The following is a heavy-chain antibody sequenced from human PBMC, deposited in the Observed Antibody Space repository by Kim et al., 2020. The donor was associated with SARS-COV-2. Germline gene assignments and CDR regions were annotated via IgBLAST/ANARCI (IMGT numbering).Heavy chain of an antibody. CDR3: ARVRLLRGVKGKFDF. V-gene: IGHV4-34*01. D-gene: IGHD3-10*01. CDR2: INEFGST. Sequence: SETLSLTCAIYGGSFSGYTWSWIRQAPGKGLEWVGDINEFGSTNSNPSLRSRVTISADTSNNRFALTLTSLTAADSAVYYCARVRLLRGVKGKFDFWGQGTLVTVSS. J-gene: IGHJ4*02. CDR1: GGSFSGYT.